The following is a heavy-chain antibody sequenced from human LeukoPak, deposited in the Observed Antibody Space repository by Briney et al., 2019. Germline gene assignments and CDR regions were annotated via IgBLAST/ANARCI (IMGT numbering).Heavy chain of an antibody. Sequence: SETLSLTCAVYGGSFSGYYWSWIRQPPGKGLEWIGEINHSGSTNYNPSLKSRVTISVDTSKNQFSLKLSSVTAADTAVYYCAGGGDRVLDPWGQGTLVTVSS. CDR3: AGGGDRVLDP. V-gene: IGHV4-34*01. D-gene: IGHD1-14*01. CDR2: INHSGST. CDR1: GGSFSGYY. J-gene: IGHJ5*02.